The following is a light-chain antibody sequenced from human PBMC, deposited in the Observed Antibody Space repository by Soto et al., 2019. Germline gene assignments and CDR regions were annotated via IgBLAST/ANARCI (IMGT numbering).Light chain of an antibody. CDR1: QSVSSY. V-gene: IGKV3-11*01. CDR3: QQGGT. CDR2: DAS. J-gene: IGKJ2*01. Sequence: EIVLTQSPATLSLSPGERATLSCRPSQSVSSYLAWYQQKPGQAPRLLIYDASNRATGIPARFSGSGSGTDFTLTISSLEPEDFAVYYCQQGGTFGQGTKLEIK.